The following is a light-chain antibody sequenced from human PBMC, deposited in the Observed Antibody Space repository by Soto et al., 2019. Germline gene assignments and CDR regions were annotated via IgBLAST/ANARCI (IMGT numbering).Light chain of an antibody. V-gene: IGKV3-15*01. Sequence: EVVMTQAPATLSVSPGERATLSCRASQSVSSNLAWYQQKPGQAPRLLIYGASTRPTGIPARFSGSGSGTEFTLTISSLQSEDFAVYGCQQYNNWSLTFGGGTKVEIK. CDR3: QQYNNWSLT. J-gene: IGKJ4*01. CDR2: GAS. CDR1: QSVSSN.